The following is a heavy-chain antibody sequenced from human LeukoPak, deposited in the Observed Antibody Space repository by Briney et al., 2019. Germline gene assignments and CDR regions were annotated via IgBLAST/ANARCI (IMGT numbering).Heavy chain of an antibody. D-gene: IGHD3-10*01. J-gene: IGHJ6*04. CDR1: GGTFSSYA. CDR2: IIPIFGTA. V-gene: IGHV1-69*06. Sequence: SVKVSCKASGGTFSSYAISWVRQAPGQGLEWMGGIIPIFGTANYAQKFQGRVTITADKSTSTAYMELSSLRSEDTAVYYCARTVWFGEPLDVWGKGTTVTISS. CDR3: ARTVWFGEPLDV.